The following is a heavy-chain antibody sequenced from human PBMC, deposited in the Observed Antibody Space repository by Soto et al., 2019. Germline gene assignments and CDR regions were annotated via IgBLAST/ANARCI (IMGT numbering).Heavy chain of an antibody. CDR3: ARGLKVSGRKYNAFDI. V-gene: IGHV4-34*01. J-gene: IGHJ3*02. CDR1: GGSFSSYY. D-gene: IGHD6-19*01. CDR2: INHSGST. Sequence: QVQLQQWGAGLLKPSETLSLTCAVYGGSFSSYYWSWIRQPPGKALEWIGEINHSGSTNYNPSLKSRVTISVDTSKNQFARKLSSVTAADTAVYYCARGLKVSGRKYNAFDIWGQGTMVTVSS.